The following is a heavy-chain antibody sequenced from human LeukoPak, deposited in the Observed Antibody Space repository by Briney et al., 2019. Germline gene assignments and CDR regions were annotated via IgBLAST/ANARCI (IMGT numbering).Heavy chain of an antibody. CDR2: ISSSGRTI. V-gene: IGHV3-48*03. CDR3: AKGGSYYDSRLDY. CDR1: GFTFSSYE. Sequence: PGGSLRLSCAASGFTFSSYEMNCVRQAPRKGVQGVSHISSSGRTIYYAASVKSRFIISKDNSKNTLYLQMNSLSAEDTAVYYCAKGGSYYDSRLDYWGQGNLVTVSS. J-gene: IGHJ4*02. D-gene: IGHD3-22*01.